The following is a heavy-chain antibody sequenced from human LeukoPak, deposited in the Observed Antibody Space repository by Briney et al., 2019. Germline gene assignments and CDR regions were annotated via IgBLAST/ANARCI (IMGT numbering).Heavy chain of an antibody. V-gene: IGHV3-30*02. CDR2: IRYDGSNK. CDR3: AKALSAWEQLADY. J-gene: IGHJ4*02. D-gene: IGHD1-26*01. Sequence: PGGSLRLSCAASGFTFSSYAMSWVRQAPGKGLEWVAFIRYDGSNKYYADSVKGRFTISRDNSKNTLYLQMNSLRAEDTAVYYCAKALSAWEQLADYWGQGTLVTVSS. CDR1: GFTFSSYA.